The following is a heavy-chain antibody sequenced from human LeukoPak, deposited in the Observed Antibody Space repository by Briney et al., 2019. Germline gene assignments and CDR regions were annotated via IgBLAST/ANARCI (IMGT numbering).Heavy chain of an antibody. D-gene: IGHD5-18*01. CDR2: IIPIFGTA. V-gene: IGHV1-69*05. Sequence: SVKVSCKASGGTFSSYAISWVRQAPGQGLEWMGGIIPIFGTANYAQKFQGRVTITTDESTSTAYMELSSLRSEDTAVYYCAREARPYSYGPYYFDYWGQGTLVTVSS. J-gene: IGHJ4*02. CDR1: GGTFSSYA. CDR3: AREARPYSYGPYYFDY.